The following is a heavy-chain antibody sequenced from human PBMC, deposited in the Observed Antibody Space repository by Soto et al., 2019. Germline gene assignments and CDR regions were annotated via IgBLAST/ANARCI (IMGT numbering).Heavy chain of an antibody. CDR2: IYPGDPDT. V-gene: IGHV5-51*01. Sequence: GESLKISCKGSGYSFTSYWIGWVRQMPGKGLEWMGIIYPGDPDTRYSPSFQGQVTISADKSISTAYLQWSSLKASDTAMYYCARHIADCGGDCYSAFDIWRQVTMVTVSS. J-gene: IGHJ3*02. CDR3: ARHIADCGGDCYSAFDI. D-gene: IGHD2-21*02. CDR1: GYSFTSYW.